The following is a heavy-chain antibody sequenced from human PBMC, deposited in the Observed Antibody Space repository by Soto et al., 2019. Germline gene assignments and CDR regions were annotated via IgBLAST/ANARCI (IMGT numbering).Heavy chain of an antibody. Sequence: EVQLVESGGGLVQPGGSLRLSCTASGVTFSSHSMVWVRQAPGKGLEWVSYISSGSSSIYYADSVKGRFTTSRDNAKNSTYQQMNSLRVEDTGVYYCARELGFDAVARMDVWSQGTTVTVSS. V-gene: IGHV3-48*01. CDR3: ARELGFDAVARMDV. CDR1: GVTFSSHS. D-gene: IGHD6-19*01. J-gene: IGHJ6*02. CDR2: ISSGSSSI.